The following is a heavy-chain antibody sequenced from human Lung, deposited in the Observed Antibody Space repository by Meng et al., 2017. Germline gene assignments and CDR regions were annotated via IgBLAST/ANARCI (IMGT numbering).Heavy chain of an antibody. Sequence: VHVWEGGAGLLQPLETLLPPCVSSGGSFRDYYWSGIRQPPGKGLEWIGEINHSGSTNYNPSLESRATISVDTSQNNLSLKLSSVTAADSAVYYCARGPTTMAHDFDYWGQGTLVTVSS. CDR3: ARGPTTMAHDFDY. CDR2: INHSGST. J-gene: IGHJ4*02. D-gene: IGHD4-11*01. CDR1: GGSFRDYY. V-gene: IGHV4-34*01.